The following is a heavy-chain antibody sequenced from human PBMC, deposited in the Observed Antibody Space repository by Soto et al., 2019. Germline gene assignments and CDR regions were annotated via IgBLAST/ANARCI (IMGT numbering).Heavy chain of an antibody. CDR1: GGTFSTYT. CDR2: IIPIFRTA. D-gene: IGHD2-15*01. CDR3: ARQYCSGGSCYTLDY. Sequence: SVKVSCKASGGTFSTYTVSWVRQAPGQGLEWMGGIIPIFRTANYAQKFQGRVTVTADESTSTAYMELSSLRSEDTAVYYCARQYCSGGSCYTLDYWGQGTLVTVSS. J-gene: IGHJ4*02. V-gene: IGHV1-69*13.